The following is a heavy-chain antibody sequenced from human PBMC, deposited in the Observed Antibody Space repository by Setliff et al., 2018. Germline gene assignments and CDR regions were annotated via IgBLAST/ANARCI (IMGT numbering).Heavy chain of an antibody. CDR3: ARTGTYRYFDY. J-gene: IGHJ4*02. V-gene: IGHV4-39*01. CDR1: GASLSSGTYY. CDR2: IYYRGDT. Sequence: KPSETLSLTCPVSGASLSSGTYYWGWIRQPPGKGLEWIGRIYYRGDTYYNASLKGRLTISVDTAQNQFSLRLTSVTAADTAVYYCARTGTYRYFDYWGQGALVTAPQ. D-gene: IGHD1-1*01.